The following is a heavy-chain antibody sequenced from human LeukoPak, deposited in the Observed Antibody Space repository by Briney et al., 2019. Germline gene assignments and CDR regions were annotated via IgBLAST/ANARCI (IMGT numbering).Heavy chain of an antibody. CDR3: ARDIRVRGWGFDY. CDR2: INPSGGST. J-gene: IGHJ4*02. V-gene: IGHV1-46*01. CDR1: GYTFTSYA. Sequence: ASVKVSCKASGYTFTSYAMNWVRQAPGQGLEWMGIINPSGGSTSYAQKFQGRVTMTRDMSTSTVYMELSSLRSEDTAVYYCARDIRVRGWGFDYWGQGTLVTVSS. D-gene: IGHD3-10*01.